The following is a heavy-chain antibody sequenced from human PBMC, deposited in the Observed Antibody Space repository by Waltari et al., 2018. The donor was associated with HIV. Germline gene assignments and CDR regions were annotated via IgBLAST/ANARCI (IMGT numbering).Heavy chain of an antibody. J-gene: IGHJ3*02. Sequence: QEQLQQWGAGLLKPSETLYPTRAASRGFFTHFYWNWIRQSPGKGMEWIGEITHSGAINYDPSLRSRVTISLDTSKKQFSLRVNSVTAADTGVYYCSRRRLDRLDAFDIWGQGTMVTVSS. CDR1: RGFFTHFY. CDR2: ITHSGAI. V-gene: IGHV4-34*01. CDR3: SRRRLDRLDAFDI. D-gene: IGHD3-22*01.